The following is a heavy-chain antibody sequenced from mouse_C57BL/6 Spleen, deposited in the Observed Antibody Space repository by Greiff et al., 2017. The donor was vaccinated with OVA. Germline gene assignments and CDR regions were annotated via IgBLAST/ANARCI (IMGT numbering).Heavy chain of an antibody. D-gene: IGHD2-12*01. CDR2: ISGGGGNT. Sequence: EVKVVESGGGLVKPGGSLKLSCAASGFTFSSYTMSWVRQTPEKRLEWVATISGGGGNTYYPDSVKGRFTISRDNAKNTLYLQMSSLRSEDTALYYCARPFYDGFAYWGQGTLVTVSA. CDR1: GFTFSSYT. V-gene: IGHV5-9*01. J-gene: IGHJ3*01. CDR3: ARPFYDGFAY.